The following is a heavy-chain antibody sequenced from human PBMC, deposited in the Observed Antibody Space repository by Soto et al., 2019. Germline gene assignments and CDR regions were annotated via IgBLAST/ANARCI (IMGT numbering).Heavy chain of an antibody. CDR1: GGSISSYY. CDR3: ARVGPYTCSGGSCYSHWYFDL. CDR2: IYYSGST. D-gene: IGHD2-15*01. Sequence: QVQLQESGPGLVKPSETLSLTCTVSGGSISSYYWSWIRQPPGKGLEWIGYIYYSGSTNYNPSLKSRVTISVDTSKNQFSLKLSSVTAADTAVYYCARVGPYTCSGGSCYSHWYFDLWGRGTLVTVSS. V-gene: IGHV4-59*01. J-gene: IGHJ2*01.